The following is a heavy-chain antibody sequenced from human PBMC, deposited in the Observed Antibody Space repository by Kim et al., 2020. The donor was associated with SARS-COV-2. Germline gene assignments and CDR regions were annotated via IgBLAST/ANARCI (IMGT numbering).Heavy chain of an antibody. CDR1: GDSVSSSGAA. Sequence: SQTLSLTCAISGDSVSSSGAAWTWIRQSPSRGLEWLGRTYYESKWYYDYGVSVKSRIIISPDTSKNQFSLQLDSVIPEDTAVYYCARERENVYGVWGQGTTITVSS. D-gene: IGHD2-8*01. V-gene: IGHV6-1*01. J-gene: IGHJ6*02. CDR2: TYYESKWYY. CDR3: ARERENVYGV.